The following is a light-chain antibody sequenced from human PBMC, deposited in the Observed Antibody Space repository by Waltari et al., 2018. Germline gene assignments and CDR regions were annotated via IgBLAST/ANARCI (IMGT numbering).Light chain of an antibody. Sequence: HSALTQPPSVSGSPGKSITISCTGTSSGIATYNYVSWYQQHPGKAPRLMIFAVTKRPAGVSKRFAGSKSGNAASLTISGLQPEDEGDYYCTSYTSSITWVFGGGTKLTVL. J-gene: IGLJ3*02. V-gene: IGLV2-14*01. CDR2: AVT. CDR1: SSGIATYNY. CDR3: TSYTSSITWV.